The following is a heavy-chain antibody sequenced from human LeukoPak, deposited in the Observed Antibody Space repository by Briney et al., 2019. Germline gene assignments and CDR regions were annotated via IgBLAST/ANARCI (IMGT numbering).Heavy chain of an antibody. J-gene: IGHJ5*02. CDR2: IYSGGST. V-gene: IGHV3-53*01. CDR1: GFTVSSNY. Sequence: PGGSLRLSCAASGFTVSSNYMSWVRQAPGKGLEWVSVIYSGGSTYYADSVKGRFTISRDNSKNTLYLQMNSLRAEDTAVYYCAREDYYDSSGSSPWGQGTLVTVSS. CDR3: AREDYYDSSGSSP. D-gene: IGHD3-22*01.